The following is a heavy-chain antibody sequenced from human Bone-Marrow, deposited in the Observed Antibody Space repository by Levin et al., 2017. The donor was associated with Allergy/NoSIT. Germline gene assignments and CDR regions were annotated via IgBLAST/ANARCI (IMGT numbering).Heavy chain of an antibody. V-gene: IGHV3-53*01. CDR2: IYSGGNT. Sequence: GGSLRLSCAASGFTFSNNYMSWVRQAPGKGLEGVSIIYSGGNTYYADSVKGRFTMSRDRSKNTVYLQMNSLRAEDTAVYYCATSPTSGYWGQGTLVTVSS. J-gene: IGHJ4*02. CDR1: GFTFSNNY. CDR3: ATSPTSGY.